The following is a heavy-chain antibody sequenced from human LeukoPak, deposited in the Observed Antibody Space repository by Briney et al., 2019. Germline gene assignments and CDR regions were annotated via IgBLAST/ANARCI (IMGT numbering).Heavy chain of an antibody. CDR1: GGSISSYY. CDR3: ARDRSRWVSGGSGSSPTNWFDP. V-gene: IGHV4-59*01. J-gene: IGHJ5*02. D-gene: IGHD3-10*01. Sequence: SETLSLTCTVSGGSISSYYWSWIRQPPGKGLEWIGEINHSGSTNYNPSLKSRVTISVDTSKNQFSLKLSSVTAADTAVYYCARDRSRWVSGGSGSSPTNWFDPWGQGTLVTVSS. CDR2: INHSGST.